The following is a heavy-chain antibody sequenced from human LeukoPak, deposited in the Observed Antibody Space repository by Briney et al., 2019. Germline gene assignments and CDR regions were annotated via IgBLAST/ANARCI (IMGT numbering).Heavy chain of an antibody. CDR1: GFTFSTYG. D-gene: IGHD3-10*01. V-gene: IGHV3-9*01. CDR2: ISWNSGSI. CDR3: AKLMVRGGAFDY. J-gene: IGHJ4*02. Sequence: GGTLRLSCAASGFTFSTYGMNWVRQAPGKGLEWVSGISWNSGSIGYADSVKGRFTISRDNAKNSLYLQMNSLRAEDTALYYCAKLMVRGGAFDYWGQGTLVTVSS.